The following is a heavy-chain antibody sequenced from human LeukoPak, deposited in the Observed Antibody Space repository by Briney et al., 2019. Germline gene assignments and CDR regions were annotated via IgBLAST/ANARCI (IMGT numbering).Heavy chain of an antibody. D-gene: IGHD1-26*01. CDR3: AREVVGAPRGNYYYYYMDV. V-gene: IGHV4-59*01. CDR1: GGSISSYY. Sequence: PSETLSLTCTVSGGSISSYYWSWIRQPPGKGLEWIGYIYYSGSTNYNPSLKSRVTISVGTSKNQFSLKLSSVTAADTAVYYCAREVVGAPRGNYYYYYMDVWGKGTTVTVSS. J-gene: IGHJ6*03. CDR2: IYYSGST.